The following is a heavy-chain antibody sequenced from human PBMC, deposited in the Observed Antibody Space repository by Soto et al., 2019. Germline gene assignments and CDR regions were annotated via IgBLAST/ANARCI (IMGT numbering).Heavy chain of an antibody. CDR2: ISYDGSNK. J-gene: IGHJ4*02. CDR3: ARDSPPYYYDSSGYYQQAFDY. D-gene: IGHD3-22*01. Sequence: GGSLRLSCAASGFTFSSHAMHWVRQAPGKGLEWVAVISYDGSNKYYADSVKGRFTISRDNSKNTLYLQMNSLRAEDTAVYYCARDSPPYYYDSSGYYQQAFDYWGQGTLVTVSS. V-gene: IGHV3-30-3*01. CDR1: GFTFSSHA.